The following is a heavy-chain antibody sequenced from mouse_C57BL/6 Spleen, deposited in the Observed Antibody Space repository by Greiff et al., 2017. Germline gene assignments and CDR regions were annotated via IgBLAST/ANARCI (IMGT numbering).Heavy chain of an antibody. V-gene: IGHV1-54*01. CDR1: GYAFTNYL. J-gene: IGHJ2*01. CDR3: ARSKGGTVVADD. Sequence: QVQLQQSGAVLVRPGTSVKVSCKASGYAFTNYLIEWVKQRPGQGLEWIGVINPGSGGTNYNEKFKGKATLTADKSSSTAYMQLSSLTSEDSAVYFCARSKGGTVVADDWGQGTTLTVSS. D-gene: IGHD1-1*01. CDR2: INPGSGGT.